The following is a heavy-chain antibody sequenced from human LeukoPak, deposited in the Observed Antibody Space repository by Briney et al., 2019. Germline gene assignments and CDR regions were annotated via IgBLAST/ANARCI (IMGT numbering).Heavy chain of an antibody. CDR2: IIPIFGTA. D-gene: IGHD3-10*01. CDR1: GGTFSSYA. J-gene: IGHJ5*02. Sequence: SVKVSCKASGGTFSSYAISWVRQAPGQGLEWMGGIIPIFGTANYAQKFQGRVTITADKSTSTAYMELSSLRSEDTAVYYCARVHRNRMVRGPNPDNWFDPWGQGTLVTVSS. CDR3: ARVHRNRMVRGPNPDNWFDP. V-gene: IGHV1-69*06.